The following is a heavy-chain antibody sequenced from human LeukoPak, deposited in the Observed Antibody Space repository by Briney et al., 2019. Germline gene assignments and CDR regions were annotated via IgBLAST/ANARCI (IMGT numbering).Heavy chain of an antibody. Sequence: GGSLRLSCAASGFTFSSYEMNWVRQAPGKGLEWVSYISSSGSTIYYADSAKGRFTISRDNAKNSLYLQMNSLRAEDAAVYYCASHYDILTGYPSYFGYWGQGTLVTVSS. D-gene: IGHD3-9*01. CDR2: ISSSGSTI. V-gene: IGHV3-48*03. CDR3: ASHYDILTGYPSYFGY. J-gene: IGHJ4*02. CDR1: GFTFSSYE.